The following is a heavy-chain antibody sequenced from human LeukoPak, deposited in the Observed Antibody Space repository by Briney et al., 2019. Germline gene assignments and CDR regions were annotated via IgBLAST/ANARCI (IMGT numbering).Heavy chain of an antibody. CDR1: GYTLTELS. CDR2: FDPEDGET. J-gene: IGHJ5*02. Sequence: ASVKVSCKVSGYTLTELSMHWVRQAPGKGLEWMGGFDPEDGETIYAQKFQGRVTMTRDMSTSTVYMELSSLRSDDTAVYYCAREGVTIFGLVRTQTTKSPHRFDPWGQGTLVTVSS. CDR3: AREGVTIFGLVRTQTTKSPHRFDP. V-gene: IGHV1-24*01. D-gene: IGHD3-3*01.